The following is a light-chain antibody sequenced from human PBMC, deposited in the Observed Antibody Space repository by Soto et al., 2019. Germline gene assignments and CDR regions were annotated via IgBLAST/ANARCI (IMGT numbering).Light chain of an antibody. J-gene: IGKJ4*01. CDR3: HQYNAYRSGLT. V-gene: IGKV3-15*01. CDR2: YAS. Sequence: ETVMTQSPATLSVSPGERVTLSCRASQSVSSNLAWYQQKPGQAPRLLIYYASTSATGIPGRYSGSGSGTGSTLTISSLQSEDDAVYYCHQYNAYRSGLTFGRGTKVEIK. CDR1: QSVSSN.